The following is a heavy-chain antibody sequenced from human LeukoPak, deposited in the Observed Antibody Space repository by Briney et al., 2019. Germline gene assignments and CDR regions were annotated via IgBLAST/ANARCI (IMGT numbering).Heavy chain of an antibody. V-gene: IGHV4-59*01. CDR1: GGSISSYY. D-gene: IGHD1-1*01. CDR3: ARDPTGTGLGYFDY. J-gene: IGHJ4*02. Sequence: PSETLSLTCTVSGGSISSYYWSWIRQPPGKGLEWIGYIYYSGSTNYNPSLKSRVTISVDASKNQFSLKLSSVTAADTAVYYCARDPTGTGLGYFDYWGQGTLVTVSS. CDR2: IYYSGST.